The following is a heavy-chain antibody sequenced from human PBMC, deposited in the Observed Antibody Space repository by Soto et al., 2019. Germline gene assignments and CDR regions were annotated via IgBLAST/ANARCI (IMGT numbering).Heavy chain of an antibody. CDR2: IRFDGSNI. V-gene: IGHV3-33*01. Sequence: QVELVESGGGVVQPGRSLRLSCAASAVTFTGYGMHWVRQAPGKGLEWVAVIRFDGSNIYYADSVKGRFTISRDNARNMIYLQMNSLRADDTTVYYCARDGVGSTASFGYFDYWGLGTLVTVSS. CDR1: AVTFTGYG. D-gene: IGHD1-26*01. CDR3: ARDGVGSTASFGYFDY. J-gene: IGHJ4*02.